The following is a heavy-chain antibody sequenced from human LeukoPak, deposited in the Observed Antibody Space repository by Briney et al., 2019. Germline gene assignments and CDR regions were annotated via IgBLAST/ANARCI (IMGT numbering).Heavy chain of an antibody. V-gene: IGHV4-4*02. J-gene: IGHJ5*02. CDR2: IYYTGNT. CDR1: GGSITSSNW. D-gene: IGHD2-21*01. Sequence: SETLSLTCAVSGGSITSSNWWSWVRQPPGKGLEWIGEIYYTGNTNYNPSLKSRVTISVDTSKNQFSLKLSSVTAADTAVYYCARVGQFRFDPWGQGTLVTVSS. CDR3: ARVGQFRFDP.